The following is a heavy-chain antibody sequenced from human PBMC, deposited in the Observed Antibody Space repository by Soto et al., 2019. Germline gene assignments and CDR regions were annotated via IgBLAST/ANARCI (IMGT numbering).Heavy chain of an antibody. D-gene: IGHD3-9*01. Sequence: SETLPLTCTVSGYSISSSNWWGWIRQPPGKGLEWIGYIYYSGTTFYNPSLKSRVTMPVDTSKNQFSLKLSSVTAADTAVYYCARGVLRYFDWLPEFDYWGQGTLVTVSS. CDR3: ARGVLRYFDWLPEFDY. CDR2: IYYSGTT. V-gene: IGHV4-28*03. CDR1: GYSISSSNW. J-gene: IGHJ4*02.